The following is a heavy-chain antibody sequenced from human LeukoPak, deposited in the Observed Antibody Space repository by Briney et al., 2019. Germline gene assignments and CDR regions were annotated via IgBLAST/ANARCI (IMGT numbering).Heavy chain of an antibody. CDR2: IWYDGSNK. CDR3: ARDAVYYDFWSGYYPIYYYYGMDV. CDR1: GFTFSSYG. Sequence: GGSLRLSCAASGFTFSSYGMHWVRQAPAKGLEWVAVIWYDGSNKHYADSVKGRFTISRDNSKNTLYLQMNSLRAEDTAVYYCARDAVYYDFWSGYYPIYYYYGMDVWGQGTTVTVSS. V-gene: IGHV3-33*01. D-gene: IGHD3-3*01. J-gene: IGHJ6*02.